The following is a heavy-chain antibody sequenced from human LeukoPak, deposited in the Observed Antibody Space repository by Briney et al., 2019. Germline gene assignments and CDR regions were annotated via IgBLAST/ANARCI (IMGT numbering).Heavy chain of an antibody. J-gene: IGHJ5*02. V-gene: IGHV3-48*03. CDR2: ISSSGSTI. CDR1: GFTFSSYE. CDR3: AGGYGDYSWFDP. Sequence: PGGSLRLSCAASGFTFSSYEMNWVRQDPGKGLEWLSYISSSGSTIYYADSVKGRFTISRDNAKNSLYLQMSSLRAEDTAVYYCAGGYGDYSWFDPWGQGTLVAVSS. D-gene: IGHD4-17*01.